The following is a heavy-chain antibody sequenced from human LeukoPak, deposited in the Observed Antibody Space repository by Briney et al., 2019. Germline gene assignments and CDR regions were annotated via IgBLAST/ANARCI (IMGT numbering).Heavy chain of an antibody. J-gene: IGHJ5*02. CDR3: ARHAVPAARGYNWFDP. D-gene: IGHD2-2*01. Sequence: GESLKISCKGSGYSFTSYWIGWVRQMPGKGLEWMGIIYPGDSDTRYSPSFQGQVTISADKSISTAYLRWSSLKASDTAMYYCARHAVPAARGYNWFDPWGQGTLVTVSS. V-gene: IGHV5-51*01. CDR1: GYSFTSYW. CDR2: IYPGDSDT.